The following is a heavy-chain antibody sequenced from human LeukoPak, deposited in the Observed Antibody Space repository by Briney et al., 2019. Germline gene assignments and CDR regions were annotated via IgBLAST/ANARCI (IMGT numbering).Heavy chain of an antibody. Sequence: ASVKVSCKASGYTFAGYYIHWVRQAPGQGLEWMRWINPNSGGTNYAQKFQGRVTMTRDTSISTAYMELSRLRSDDTAVYYCARDRRGYYGSGNYYIRYWGQGTLVTVSS. CDR3: ARDRRGYYGSGNYYIRY. CDR1: GYTFAGYY. J-gene: IGHJ4*02. CDR2: INPNSGGT. V-gene: IGHV1-2*02. D-gene: IGHD3-10*01.